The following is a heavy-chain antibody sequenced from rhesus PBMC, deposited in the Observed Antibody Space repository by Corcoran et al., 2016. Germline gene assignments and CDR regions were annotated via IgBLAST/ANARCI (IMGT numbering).Heavy chain of an antibody. Sequence: QLQLQESGPGLVKPSETLSLTCAVSGGSISSNYWSWIRQPPGKGLEWIGRISGSGGSTDFNPALKSRVTISTDTSKNQFSLKLSSVTAADTAVYYCARESGSYYLDAFDFWGQGLRVTVSS. V-gene: IGHV4-173*01. J-gene: IGHJ3*01. CDR1: GGSISSNY. CDR2: ISGSGGST. CDR3: ARESGSYYLDAFDF. D-gene: IGHD3-16*01.